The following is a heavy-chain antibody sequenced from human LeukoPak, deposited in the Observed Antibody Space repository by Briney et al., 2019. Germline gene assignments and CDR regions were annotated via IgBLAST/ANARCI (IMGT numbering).Heavy chain of an antibody. CDR2: SPSGGTI. V-gene: IGHV3-11*01. CDR3: AREKKTEWTTGAFDM. D-gene: IGHD3-3*01. J-gene: IGHJ3*02. Sequence: SPSGGTIYYTDSVKGRFTMSRDNAQNALYLEMNSLRAEDTAVYYCAREKKTEWTTGAFDMWGQGTMVIVSS.